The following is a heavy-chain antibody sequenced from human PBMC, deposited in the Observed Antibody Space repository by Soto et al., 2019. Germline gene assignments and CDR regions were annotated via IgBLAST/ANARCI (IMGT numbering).Heavy chain of an antibody. D-gene: IGHD1-1*01. V-gene: IGHV3-53*02. CDR2: IYSGGST. CDR3: ARGSERAYFDY. CDR1: GFTVSSNY. J-gene: IGHJ4*02. Sequence: EVQLVETGGGLIQPAGSLRLSCAASGFTVSSNYMSWVRQAPGKGLEWVSIIYSGGSTYYADSEKGRFTISRDSSKNTLYLQMNSLRAEDTAVYYCARGSERAYFDYWGQGTLVTVSS.